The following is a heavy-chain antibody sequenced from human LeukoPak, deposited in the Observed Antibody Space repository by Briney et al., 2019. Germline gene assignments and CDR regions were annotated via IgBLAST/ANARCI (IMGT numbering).Heavy chain of an antibody. D-gene: IGHD6-19*01. J-gene: IGHJ4*02. V-gene: IGHV7-4-1*02. CDR3: ARDVRKWQWLPFFDY. CDR2: INTNTGNP. Sequence: ASVKVSCKASGYTFTSYAMNWVRQAPGQGLEWMGWINTNTGNPTYAQGFTGRFVFSLDTSVSTAYLQISSLKAEDTAVYYCARDVRKWQWLPFFDYWGQGTLVTVSS. CDR1: GYTFTSYA.